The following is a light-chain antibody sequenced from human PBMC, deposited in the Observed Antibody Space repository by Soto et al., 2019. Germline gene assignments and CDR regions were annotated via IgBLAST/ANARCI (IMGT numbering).Light chain of an antibody. V-gene: IGKV1-39*01. CDR2: AAS. Sequence: DIQMTQSPSSLSASVGDRVTITCRASQSISSYLNWYHQKPGKAPKLLIYAASSLQSGVPSRFSGSGSGTDFTLTISSLQHEDFATYYCQQSYSTPITFGQGTRLEIK. CDR3: QQSYSTPIT. J-gene: IGKJ5*01. CDR1: QSISSY.